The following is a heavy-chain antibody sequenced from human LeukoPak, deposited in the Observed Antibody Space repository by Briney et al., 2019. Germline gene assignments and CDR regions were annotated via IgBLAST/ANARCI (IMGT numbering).Heavy chain of an antibody. Sequence: PGGSLRLSCAASGFTFSSYSMNWVRQAPGKGLEWVSSISSSSSYIYYADSVKGRFTISRDNAKNSLYLQMNSLRAEDTAVYYCARDLAGWDIVLMVYAKSFDYWGQGTLVTVPS. CDR2: ISSSSSYI. D-gene: IGHD2-8*01. CDR1: GFTFSSYS. CDR3: ARDLAGWDIVLMVYAKSFDY. J-gene: IGHJ4*02. V-gene: IGHV3-21*01.